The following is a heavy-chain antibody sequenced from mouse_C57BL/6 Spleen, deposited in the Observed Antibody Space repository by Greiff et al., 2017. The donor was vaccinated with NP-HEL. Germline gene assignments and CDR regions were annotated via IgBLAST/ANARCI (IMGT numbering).Heavy chain of an antibody. V-gene: IGHV1-53*01. CDR1: GYTFTSYW. CDR2: INPSNGGT. Sequence: QVQLQQPGTELVKPGASVKLSCKASGYTFTSYWMHWVKQRPGQGLEWIGNINPSNGGTNYNEKFQSKATLTVDKSSSTAYMQLSSLTSEDSAVYYCARWGYYGSRAWFAYWGQGTLVTVSA. D-gene: IGHD1-1*01. CDR3: ARWGYYGSRAWFAY. J-gene: IGHJ3*01.